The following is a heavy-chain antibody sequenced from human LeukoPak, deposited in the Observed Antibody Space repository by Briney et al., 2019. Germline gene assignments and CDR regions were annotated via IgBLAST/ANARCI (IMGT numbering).Heavy chain of an antibody. CDR1: GFIFSSYT. Sequence: GGSLRLSCAASGFIFSSYTMNWVRQAPGKGLEWISSINPRGDSTWHAESVKGRFTVSRDNAKNSLSMQMDCLRAEDTAVYYCGRDYLGESGAGGPWGQGTLVTVSS. V-gene: IGHV3-21*01. CDR3: GRDYLGESGAGGP. D-gene: IGHD3-10*01. J-gene: IGHJ5*02. CDR2: INPRGDST.